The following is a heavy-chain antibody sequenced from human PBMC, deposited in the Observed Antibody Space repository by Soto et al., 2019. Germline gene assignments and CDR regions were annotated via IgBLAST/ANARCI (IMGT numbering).Heavy chain of an antibody. CDR1: GFTFSSYG. Sequence: GGSLRLSCAASGFTFSSYGMHWVRQAPGKGLEWVAVISYDGSNKYYADSVKGRFTISRDNSKNSLYLQMNSLSAEDTAVFYCSKGLKYYDFWSGYFAWLDYWGQGTLVTVSS. CDR3: SKGLKYYDFWSGYFAWLDY. V-gene: IGHV3-30*18. D-gene: IGHD3-3*01. CDR2: ISYDGSNK. J-gene: IGHJ4*02.